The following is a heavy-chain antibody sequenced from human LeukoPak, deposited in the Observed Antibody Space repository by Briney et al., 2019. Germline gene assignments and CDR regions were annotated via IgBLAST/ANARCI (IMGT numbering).Heavy chain of an antibody. Sequence: SVKVSCKAPGGTFSSYAISWVRQAPGQGLEWMGGIIPIFGTANYAQKFQGRVTITADESTSTAYMELSSLRSEDTAVYYCARDRVVVPAAIGGENYYYMDVWGKGTTVTVSS. J-gene: IGHJ6*03. CDR1: GGTFSSYA. V-gene: IGHV1-69*13. D-gene: IGHD2-2*01. CDR2: IIPIFGTA. CDR3: ARDRVVVPAAIGGENYYYMDV.